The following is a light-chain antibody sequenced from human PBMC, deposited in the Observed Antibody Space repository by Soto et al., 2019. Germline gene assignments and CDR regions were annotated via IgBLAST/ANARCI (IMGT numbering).Light chain of an antibody. CDR2: EGS. CDR3: CSYAGSSTSVV. Sequence: QSALTQPASGAGSPGQSITISCTGTSSDVGSYNLVSWYQQHPGKAPKLMIYEGSKRPSGVSNRFSGSKSGNTASLTIYGLQAEDEADYYCCSYAGSSTSVVFGGGTKLTVL. J-gene: IGLJ2*01. CDR1: SSDVGSYNL. V-gene: IGLV2-23*01.